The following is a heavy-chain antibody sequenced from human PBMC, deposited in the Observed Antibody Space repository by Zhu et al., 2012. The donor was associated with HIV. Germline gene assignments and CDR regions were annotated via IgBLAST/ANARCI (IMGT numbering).Heavy chain of an antibody. CDR1: GFTFDDYA. CDR2: ISWDGGST. Sequence: EVQLVESGGVVVQPGGSLRLSCAASGFTFDDYAMHWVRQAPGKGLEWVSLISWDGGSTYYADSVKGRFTISRDNSKNSLYLQMNSLRAEDTALYYCAKDSRRGAAGSSIFDYWGQGTLVTVSS. CDR3: AKDSRRGAAGSSIFDY. V-gene: IGHV3-43D*04. J-gene: IGHJ4*02. D-gene: IGHD6-13*01.